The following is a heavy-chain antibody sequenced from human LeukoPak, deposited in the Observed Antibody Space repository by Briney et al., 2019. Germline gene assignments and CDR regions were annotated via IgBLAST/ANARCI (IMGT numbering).Heavy chain of an antibody. J-gene: IGHJ4*02. D-gene: IGHD5-18*01. Sequence: GASVEVSCKASGYIFTKCYIHWVRQAPGQGFEWMGIINPSAGSTNYAQKFQGRVTLTRDTSTSTVYMELRSLRSDDTAVYYCAREGVHLWLPHTVETEFDYWGQGTLVAVSS. CDR3: AREGVHLWLPHTVETEFDY. CDR1: GYIFTKCY. V-gene: IGHV1-46*01. CDR2: INPSAGST.